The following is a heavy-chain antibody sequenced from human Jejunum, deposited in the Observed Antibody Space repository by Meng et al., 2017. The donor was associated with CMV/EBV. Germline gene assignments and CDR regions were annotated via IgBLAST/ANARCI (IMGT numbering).Heavy chain of an antibody. CDR2: IYTDGST. CDR3: ARGLYQPVWFDP. J-gene: IGHJ5*02. CDR1: GFTVSTNY. D-gene: IGHD2-2*02. Sequence: CAASGFTVSTNYMSWVRQAPGKGLEWVSVIYTDGSTYYADSVKGRFTISRDNSKNTLYLQMNSLRAEDAAVYYCARGLYQPVWFDPWGQGTLVTVSS. V-gene: IGHV3-66*02.